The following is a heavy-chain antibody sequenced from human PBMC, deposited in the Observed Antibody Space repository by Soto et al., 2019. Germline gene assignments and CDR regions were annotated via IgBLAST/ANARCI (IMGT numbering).Heavy chain of an antibody. V-gene: IGHV3-7*01. D-gene: IGHD2-8*01. CDR3: ARVGNAYYYYYGMDV. Sequence: GSLRLSFAASGFTFSSYWMSWVRQAPGKGLEWVANIKQDGSEKYYVDSVKGRFTISRDNAKNSLYLQMNSLRAEDTAVYYCARVGNAYYYYYGMDVWGQGTTVTVSS. CDR2: IKQDGSEK. J-gene: IGHJ6*02. CDR1: GFTFSSYW.